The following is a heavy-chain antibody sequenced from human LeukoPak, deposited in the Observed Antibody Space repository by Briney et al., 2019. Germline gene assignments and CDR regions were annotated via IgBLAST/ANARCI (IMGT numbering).Heavy chain of an antibody. Sequence: ASVKVSCKASGYTFTSYYMHWVRQAPGQGLEWMGVINPSGGSTSYAQKFQGRVTITRDTSTSTVYMELSSLRSEDTAVYYCARELANYDILTGYYPLYYFDYWGQGTLVTVSS. CDR3: ARELANYDILTGYYPLYYFDY. J-gene: IGHJ4*02. V-gene: IGHV1-46*01. CDR1: GYTFTSYY. CDR2: INPSGGST. D-gene: IGHD3-9*01.